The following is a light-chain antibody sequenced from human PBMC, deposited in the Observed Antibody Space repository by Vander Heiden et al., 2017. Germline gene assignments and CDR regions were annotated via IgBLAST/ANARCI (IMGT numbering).Light chain of an antibody. Sequence: EIVSTQPPATLSLSPGERATLSCRASQSVSSYLAWYQQKPGQAPRLLIYDASNRATGIPARFSGSGSGTDFTLTISSREPEDFAVYYCQQRSNWPPLTFGGGTKVEIK. J-gene: IGKJ4*01. CDR1: QSVSSY. V-gene: IGKV3-11*01. CDR3: QQRSNWPPLT. CDR2: DAS.